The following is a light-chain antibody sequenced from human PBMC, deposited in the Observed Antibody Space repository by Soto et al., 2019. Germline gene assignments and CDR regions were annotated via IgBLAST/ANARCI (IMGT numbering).Light chain of an antibody. V-gene: IGKV3-20*01. CDR1: QSVSNNY. CDR3: QLYGSSPPFT. Sequence: EIVLTQSPGTLSLSPGERATLACRASQSVSNNYLAWYQQKPGQAPRLLLYGASNRATGIPDRFSGSGSGTEFTLTISRLEPEDFAVYYCQLYGSSPPFTFGPGTTVDIK. CDR2: GAS. J-gene: IGKJ3*01.